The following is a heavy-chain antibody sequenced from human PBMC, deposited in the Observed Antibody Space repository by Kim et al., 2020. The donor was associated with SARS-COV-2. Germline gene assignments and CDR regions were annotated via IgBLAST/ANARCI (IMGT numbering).Heavy chain of an antibody. Sequence: GGSLRLSCAASGFTVGTNYMGWVRQAPGKGLEWVSITYRAGNTFYADSVKGRFSISRDNSKNTLYLQMNSLRAEDTAVYYCARLRWGVVAADDCWGQGTLVTVSS. V-gene: IGHV3-66*04. CDR2: TYRAGNT. J-gene: IGHJ4*02. CDR1: GFTVGTNY. D-gene: IGHD2-15*01. CDR3: ARLRWGVVAADDC.